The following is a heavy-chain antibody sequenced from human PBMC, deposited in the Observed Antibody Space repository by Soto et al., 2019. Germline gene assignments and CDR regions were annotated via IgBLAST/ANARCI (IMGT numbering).Heavy chain of an antibody. V-gene: IGHV3-33*01. J-gene: IGHJ5*02. CDR2: IWYDGSNK. CDR1: GFTFSSYG. D-gene: IGHD3-10*01. CDR3: ARGVSARGQHLYRGWFDP. Sequence: GGSLRLSCAASGFTFSSYGMHWVRQAPGKGLEWVAVIWYDGSNKYYADSVKGRFTISRDNSKNTLYLQMNSLRAEDTAVYYCARGVSARGQHLYRGWFDPWGQGTLVTVSS.